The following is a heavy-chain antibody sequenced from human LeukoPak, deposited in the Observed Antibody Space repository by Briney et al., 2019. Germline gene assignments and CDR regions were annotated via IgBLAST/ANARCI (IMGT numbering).Heavy chain of an antibody. CDR1: GFTFNIYA. Sequence: GGSLRLSCAASGFTFNIYAMTWVRRAPGKGLEWVSGISGGGVSTYYADSVKGRITISRDNSKNILYLQMNSLRAEDTAVYYCAKDSQEYDSSGYYSPFDYWGQGTLVTVSS. V-gene: IGHV3-23*01. CDR3: AKDSQEYDSSGYYSPFDY. J-gene: IGHJ4*02. D-gene: IGHD3-22*01. CDR2: ISGGGVST.